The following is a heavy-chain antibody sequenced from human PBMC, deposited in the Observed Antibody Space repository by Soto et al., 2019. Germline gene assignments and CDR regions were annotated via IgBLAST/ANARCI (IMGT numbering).Heavy chain of an antibody. Sequence: SLRLSCAVSGFSFRSYGMHWVRQAPGKGLEWVAVISNDGGLKHYTDSVKGRFTISRDNSQNTLYLEINSLRHEDTAVYFCANGQGGFYDYPLGYWGQGTQVTVYS. CDR2: ISNDGGLK. J-gene: IGHJ1*01. D-gene: IGHD3-3*01. CDR1: GFSFRSYG. CDR3: ANGQGGFYDYPLGY. V-gene: IGHV3-30*18.